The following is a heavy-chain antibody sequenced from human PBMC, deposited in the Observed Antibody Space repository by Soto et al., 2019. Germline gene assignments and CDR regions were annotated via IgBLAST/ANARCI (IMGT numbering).Heavy chain of an antibody. Sequence: PSETLSLTCTVSGGSISNKYWSWIRQPAGKGLEWIGHMSSSGVTNYSPSFKSRVTMSVDMSKNQFSLKLSSVTATDAAVYYCARALDSSGWYGDDAFDIWGQGTMVTVSS. CDR2: MSSSGVT. CDR1: GGSISNKY. V-gene: IGHV4-4*07. CDR3: ARALDSSGWYGDDAFDI. J-gene: IGHJ3*02. D-gene: IGHD6-19*01.